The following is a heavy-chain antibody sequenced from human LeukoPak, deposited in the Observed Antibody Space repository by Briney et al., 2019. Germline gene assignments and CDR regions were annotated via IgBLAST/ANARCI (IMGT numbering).Heavy chain of an antibody. CDR3: ATKRNIVTTSADDY. CDR1: GFTFSSYA. D-gene: IGHD2/OR15-2a*01. CDR2: ISGSGGDT. J-gene: IGHJ4*02. V-gene: IGHV3-23*01. Sequence: GGSLRLSCAASGFTFSSYAMSWVRQAPGKGLEWVSAISGSGGDTYYAESVKGRFTISRDNSKNTLYLQMNSLRAEVTAVYYCATKRNIVTTSADDYWGQGTLVTVSS.